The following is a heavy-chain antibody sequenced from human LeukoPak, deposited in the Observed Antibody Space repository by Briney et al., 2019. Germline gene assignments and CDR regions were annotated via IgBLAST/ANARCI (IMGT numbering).Heavy chain of an antibody. CDR2: INDDSSDI. Sequence: GGSLRLSCAASGFTFSLYAMNWVRQAPGKGLEWTSYINDDSSDIHYAGSVRGRFTISRDDAWKTLYLQLSSLRVEDTAVYYCARDTFQPGLIDSWGQGTLVTVSS. CDR1: GFTFSLYA. V-gene: IGHV3-21*05. D-gene: IGHD2-2*01. CDR3: ARDTFQPGLIDS. J-gene: IGHJ4*02.